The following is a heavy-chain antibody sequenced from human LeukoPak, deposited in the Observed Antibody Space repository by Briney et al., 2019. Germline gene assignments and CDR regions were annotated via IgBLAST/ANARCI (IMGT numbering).Heavy chain of an antibody. Sequence: ASVKVSCKASGYTFTGYYMHWVRQAPGQGLEWVGRINPISGGTNFAQKFQGRVTMTRDTSISTVYMELTSLKSDDAAVYYCARDGRDSSPHYYYYYMDFWGKGTTVTVSS. V-gene: IGHV1-2*06. D-gene: IGHD6-13*01. CDR2: INPISGGT. CDR3: ARDGRDSSPHYYYYYMDF. CDR1: GYTFTGYY. J-gene: IGHJ6*03.